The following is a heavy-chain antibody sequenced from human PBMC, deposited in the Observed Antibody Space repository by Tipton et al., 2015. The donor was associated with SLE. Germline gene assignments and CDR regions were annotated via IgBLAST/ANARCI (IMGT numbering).Heavy chain of an antibody. V-gene: IGHV3-53*01. CDR2: IYSGGST. J-gene: IGHJ4*02. D-gene: IGHD3-10*01. CDR1: GFTVSSNY. Sequence: SLRLSCAASGFTVSSNYMSWVRQAPGKGLEWVSVIYSGGSTYYADSVKGRFTISRDNSRRMVYLDMNSLRVDDTAVYYCAKAGSGSYTAELDSWGQGPLATVSS. CDR3: AKAGSGSYTAELDS.